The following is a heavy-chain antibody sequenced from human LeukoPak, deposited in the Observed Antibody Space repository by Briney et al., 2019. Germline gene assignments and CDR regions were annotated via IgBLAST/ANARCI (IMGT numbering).Heavy chain of an antibody. CDR1: GGTFGSYA. V-gene: IGHV1-69*04. CDR3: AKTTYYYDSSGYPPFDYYYYGMDV. Sequence: ASVKVSCKASGGTFGSYAISWVRQAPGQGLEWMGRIIPILGIANYAQKFQGRVTIIADKSTSTAYMELSSLRSEDTAVYYCAKTTYYYDSSGYPPFDYYYYGMDVWGQGTTVTVSS. J-gene: IGHJ6*02. CDR2: IIPILGIA. D-gene: IGHD3-22*01.